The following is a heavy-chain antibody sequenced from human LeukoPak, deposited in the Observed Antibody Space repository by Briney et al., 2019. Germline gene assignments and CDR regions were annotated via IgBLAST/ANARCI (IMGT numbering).Heavy chain of an antibody. CDR2: IFYSGST. V-gene: IGHV4-39*01. J-gene: IGHJ4*02. CDR3: ARHHGYPRYFFDY. Sequence: SETLSLTCTVSGGSINSRGYYCGWIRQPPGKGLEWIGSIFYSGSTYYNPSLKSRVTISVDTSKNQFSLKVTSVTAADTALYYCARHHGYPRYFFDYWGQGTLVTVTS. CDR1: GGSINSRGYY. D-gene: IGHD5-18*01.